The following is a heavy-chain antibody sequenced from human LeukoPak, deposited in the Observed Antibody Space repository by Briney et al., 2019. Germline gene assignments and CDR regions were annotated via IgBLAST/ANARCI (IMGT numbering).Heavy chain of an antibody. J-gene: IGHJ4*02. CDR2: IDPSDSYT. D-gene: IGHD2-15*01. Sequence: GESLKISCKGPGYSFTSYWISWVRQMPGKGLEWMGRIDPSDSYTNYSPSFQGHVTISADKSISTAYLQWSSLKASDTAMYYCARLRYCSGGSCYHYFDYWGQGTLVTVSS. CDR1: GYSFTSYW. V-gene: IGHV5-10-1*01. CDR3: ARLRYCSGGSCYHYFDY.